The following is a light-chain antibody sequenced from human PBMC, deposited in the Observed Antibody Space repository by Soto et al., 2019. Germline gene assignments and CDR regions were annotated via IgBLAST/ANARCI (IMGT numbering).Light chain of an antibody. CDR1: QSVSSN. J-gene: IGKJ2*01. CDR2: GAS. Sequence: EIVMTQSPATLSVSPGERAALSCRASQSVSSNFAWYQQKPGQAPRHLIYGASTRATGIPARFSGSGSGTEFTLTISSLQSEDFAVYYCQQYNKWPYTFGQGTKVEIK. CDR3: QQYNKWPYT. V-gene: IGKV3-15*01.